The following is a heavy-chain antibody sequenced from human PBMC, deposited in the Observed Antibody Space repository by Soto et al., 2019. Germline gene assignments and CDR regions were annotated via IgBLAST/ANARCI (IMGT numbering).Heavy chain of an antibody. Sequence: VGSLRLSCAASGFTFSNAWMSWVRQAPGKGLEWVGRIYSKTDGGTTDYAAPVKGIFTISRDDSKNTLYLQTNSLKIEDTAVYYWTTLWLGGPGLDPWGQGTLVTVSS. CDR2: IYSKTDGGTT. V-gene: IGHV3-15*01. CDR3: TTLWLGGPGLDP. J-gene: IGHJ5*02. CDR1: GFTFSNAW. D-gene: IGHD3-10*01.